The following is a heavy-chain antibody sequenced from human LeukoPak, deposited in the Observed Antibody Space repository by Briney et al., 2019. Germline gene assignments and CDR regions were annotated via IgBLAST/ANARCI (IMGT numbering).Heavy chain of an antibody. V-gene: IGHV3-48*03. Sequence: PGGSLRLSCAASGFTFSSYEMNWVRQAPGKGLEWVSYISSSGSTIYYADSVKGRFTISRDNAKNTLYLQMNSLTAEDTAVYYCARVVVPNLSWFDPWGQGTLVTVSS. CDR2: ISSSGSTI. D-gene: IGHD2-15*01. CDR3: ARVVVPNLSWFDP. J-gene: IGHJ5*02. CDR1: GFTFSSYE.